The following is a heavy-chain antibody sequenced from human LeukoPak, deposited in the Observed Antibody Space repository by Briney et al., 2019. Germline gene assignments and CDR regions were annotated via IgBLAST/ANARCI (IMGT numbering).Heavy chain of an antibody. CDR3: AADCSGGSCYTGY. CDR2: ISSSTYI. CDR1: RFXFSSYG. Sequence: GGSLRLSCAASRFXFSSYGMNWVRQAPGKGLEWVSSISSSTYIYYADSVKGRFTISRDNAKNSLFLQMNSLRAEDTAVYYCAADCSGGSCYTGYWGQGTLVTVSS. V-gene: IGHV3-21*01. J-gene: IGHJ4*02. D-gene: IGHD2-15*01.